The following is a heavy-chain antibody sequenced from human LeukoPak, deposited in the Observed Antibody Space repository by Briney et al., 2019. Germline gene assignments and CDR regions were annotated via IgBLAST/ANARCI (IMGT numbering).Heavy chain of an antibody. CDR3: ARERWGDAFDI. CDR1: GFTFRSYD. V-gene: IGHV3-30*04. Sequence: GGSLRLSCGGTGFTFRSYDMHWVRQAPGKGLEWVAGIAYDGSNEDHADAVKGRFTISRDNSKNSLYLQMNSLRTEDTAVYYCARERWGDAFDIWGQGTLVTVSS. J-gene: IGHJ3*02. D-gene: IGHD3-16*01. CDR2: IAYDGSNE.